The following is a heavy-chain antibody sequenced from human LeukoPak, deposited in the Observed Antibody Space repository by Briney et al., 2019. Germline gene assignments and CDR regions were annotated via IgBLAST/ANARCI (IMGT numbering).Heavy chain of an antibody. V-gene: IGHV5-51*01. CDR2: IYPGDSDT. CDR1: GYSFTSYW. CDR3: ARRYYDILTGYYFFDC. D-gene: IGHD3-9*01. J-gene: IGHJ4*02. Sequence: GESLKISCKGSGYSFTSYWIGWVRQMPGKGLEWMGIIYPGDSDTRYSPSFQGQVTISADKSISTAYLQWSSLKASDTAMYYCARRYYDILTGYYFFDCWGQGTLVTVSS.